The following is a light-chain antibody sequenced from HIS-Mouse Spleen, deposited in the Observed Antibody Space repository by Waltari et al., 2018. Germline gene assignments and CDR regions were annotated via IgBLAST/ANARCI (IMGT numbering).Light chain of an antibody. Sequence: QSVLTQPPSASGTPGQRVTISCSGSSSNIGSNYVYWYQQLPGTAPKLHIYRNNPRPSGVPDRFSGSKSGTSASLAISGLRSEDEADYYCAAWDDSLSGSYVFGTGTKVTVL. V-gene: IGLV1-47*01. CDR1: SSNIGSNY. CDR3: AAWDDSLSGSYV. J-gene: IGLJ1*01. CDR2: RNN.